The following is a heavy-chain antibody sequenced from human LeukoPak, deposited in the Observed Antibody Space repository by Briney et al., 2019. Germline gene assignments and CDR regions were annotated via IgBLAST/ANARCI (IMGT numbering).Heavy chain of an antibody. CDR2: MNPNSGNT. Sequence: ASVKVSCKASGYTFTSYDINWVRQATGQGLEWMGWMNPNSGNTGYAQKFQGRVTMTRNTSISTAYMELSSLRSEDTAVYYCARGGGRRDGYNNYFYYFDYWGQGTLVTVSS. CDR3: ARGGGRRDGYNNYFYYFDY. V-gene: IGHV1-8*01. J-gene: IGHJ4*02. D-gene: IGHD5-24*01. CDR1: GYTFTSYD.